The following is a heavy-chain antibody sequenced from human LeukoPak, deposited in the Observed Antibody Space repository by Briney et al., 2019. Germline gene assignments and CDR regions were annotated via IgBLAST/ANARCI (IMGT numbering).Heavy chain of an antibody. D-gene: IGHD4-17*01. V-gene: IGHV4-34*01. CDR2: INHSGST. Sequence: PSETLSLTCAVYGGSFSGYYWSWIRQPPGKGLEWIGEINHSGSTNYNPSLKSRVTTSVDTSKNQFSLKLSSVTAADTAVYYCARDRGVTTFGYFDYWGQGTLVTVSS. CDR3: ARDRGVTTFGYFDY. CDR1: GGSFSGYY. J-gene: IGHJ4*02.